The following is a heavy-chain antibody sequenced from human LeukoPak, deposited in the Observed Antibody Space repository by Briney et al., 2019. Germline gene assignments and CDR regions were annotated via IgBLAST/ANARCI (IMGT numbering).Heavy chain of an antibody. CDR3: AKGFQRWLQLSPLDY. Sequence: GGSLRLSCAASGFTFSSYGMHWVRQAPGKGLEWVAVISYDGSNKYYADSVKGRFTISRDNSKNTLYLQMNSLRAEDTAVYYCAKGFQRWLQLSPLDYWGRGTLVTVSS. CDR2: ISYDGSNK. D-gene: IGHD5-24*01. V-gene: IGHV3-30*18. CDR1: GFTFSSYG. J-gene: IGHJ4*02.